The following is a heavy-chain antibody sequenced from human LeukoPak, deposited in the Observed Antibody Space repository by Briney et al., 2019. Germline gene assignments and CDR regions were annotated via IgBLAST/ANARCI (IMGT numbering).Heavy chain of an antibody. V-gene: IGHV3-30*18. J-gene: IGHJ5*02. D-gene: IGHD2-15*01. CDR1: GFTFSSYG. CDR2: ISYDGSNK. Sequence: GRSLRLSCAASGFTFSSYGMHWVRQAPGKGLEWVAVISYDGSNKYYADSVKGRFTISRDNSKNTLYLQMNSLRAEDTAVYYCAKDSVYCSGGSCYSGWFDPWGQGTLVTVSS. CDR3: AKDSVYCSGGSCYSGWFDP.